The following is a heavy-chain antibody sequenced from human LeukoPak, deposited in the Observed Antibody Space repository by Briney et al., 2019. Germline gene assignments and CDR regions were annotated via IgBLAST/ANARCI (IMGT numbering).Heavy chain of an antibody. V-gene: IGHV1-46*01. CDR1: GYTFTSYY. CDR2: INPSGGST. J-gene: IGHJ4*02. D-gene: IGHD2-15*01. Sequence: GASVKVSCKASGYTFTSYYMRWVRQAPGQGLEWMGIINPSGGSTNYAQKLQGRVTLTTDTSTSTAYMELRSLRSDDTAVYFCARVSVVVLAATMSDYWGQGTLVTVSS. CDR3: ARVSVVVLAATMSDY.